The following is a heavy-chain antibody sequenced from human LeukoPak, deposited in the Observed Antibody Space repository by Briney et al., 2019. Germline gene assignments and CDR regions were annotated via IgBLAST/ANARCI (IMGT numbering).Heavy chain of an antibody. J-gene: IGHJ4*02. V-gene: IGHV3-15*01. CDR3: TTDFREGVAGDVVYFDY. Sequence: GVSLRLSCAASGFTFSNVWMSWLPQAPGKGLEGVGRFKSKNDGGTTDYAARVKDRFTISRDDSKNTLYLQMNILKTDVTAVYYCTTDFREGVAGDVVYFDYWGQGTLVTVSS. CDR2: FKSKNDGGTT. CDR1: GFTFSNVW. D-gene: IGHD6-19*01.